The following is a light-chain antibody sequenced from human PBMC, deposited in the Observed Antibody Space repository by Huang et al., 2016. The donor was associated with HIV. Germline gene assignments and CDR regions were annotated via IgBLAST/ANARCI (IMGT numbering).Light chain of an antibody. Sequence: DIVMTQSPDSLSVSLGERATINCKSSQSVFYSSNSKNYLAWYQQKPVHAPQLLIYGAATRQSGVPDLFSGCWSGTDFTLTISSLQPEDVAIYYCQQHFTTRLTFGPGTRVDV. CDR2: GAA. CDR3: QQHFTTRLT. CDR1: QSVFYSSNSKNY. V-gene: IGKV4-1*01. J-gene: IGKJ3*01.